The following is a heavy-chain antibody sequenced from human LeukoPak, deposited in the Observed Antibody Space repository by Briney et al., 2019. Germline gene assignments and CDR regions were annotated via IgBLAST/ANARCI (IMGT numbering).Heavy chain of an antibody. CDR2: INAGNGNT. CDR1: GYTFTSYA. V-gene: IGHV1-3*01. CDR3: ARDRHCYGSGSYYKLDY. J-gene: IGHJ4*02. Sequence: ASVKVSCKASGYTFTSYAMHWVRQAPGQRLEWMGWINAGNGNTKYSQKFQGRVTITRDTSASTAYMELSSLRSEDTAVYYCARDRHCYGSGSYYKLDYWGQGTLVTVSS. D-gene: IGHD3-10*01.